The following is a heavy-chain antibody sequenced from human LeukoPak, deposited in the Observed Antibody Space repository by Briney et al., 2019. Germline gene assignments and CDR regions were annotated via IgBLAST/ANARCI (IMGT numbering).Heavy chain of an antibody. J-gene: IGHJ4*02. CDR2: ISDSGGSP. CDR1: GFTFNNFA. D-gene: IGHD3-10*01. CDR3: ASSGSYYFPFDY. V-gene: IGHV3-23*01. Sequence: PGGSLRLSCAASGFTFNNFAMSWVRQAPGKGLEWVSAISDSGGSPYYADSVKGRFTISRDNSKNTLYLQMNSLRAEDTAIYYCASSGSYYFPFDYWGQGTLVTVSS.